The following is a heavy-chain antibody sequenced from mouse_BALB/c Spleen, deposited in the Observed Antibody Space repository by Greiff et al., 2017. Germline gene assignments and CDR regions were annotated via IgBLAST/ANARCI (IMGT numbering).Heavy chain of an antibody. V-gene: IGHV5-4*02. J-gene: IGHJ4*01. CDR2: ISDGGSYT. CDR1: GFTFSDYY. CDR3: ARGHRFYALDY. D-gene: IGHD2-14*01. Sequence: EVMLEESGGGLVKPGGSLKLSCAASGFTFSDYYMSWVRQTPEKRLEWVATISDGGSYTYYPDSVKGRFTISRDNAKNNLYLQMSSLKSEDTAMYYCARGHRFYALDYWGQGTSVTVSS.